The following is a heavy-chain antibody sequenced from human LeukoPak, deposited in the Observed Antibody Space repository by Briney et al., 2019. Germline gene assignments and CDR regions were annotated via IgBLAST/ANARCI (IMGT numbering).Heavy chain of an antibody. CDR3: ARQADNNWFDS. J-gene: IGHJ5*01. V-gene: IGHV1-2*02. CDR1: GYTFTGYY. CDR2: INPNSGVT. D-gene: IGHD2-15*01. Sequence: GASVKVSCKASGYTFTGYYIHWVRQAPGQGLEWMGWINPNSGVTKYVQKFQGRVTMTRDTSISTAYMELSRLRSDDTAVFYCARQADNNWFDSWGQGTLVAVPS.